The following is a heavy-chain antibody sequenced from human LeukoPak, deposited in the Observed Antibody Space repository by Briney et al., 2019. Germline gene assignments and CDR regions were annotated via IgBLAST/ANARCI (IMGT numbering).Heavy chain of an antibody. V-gene: IGHV3-53*01. CDR1: GFSVSNYY. D-gene: IGHD3-22*01. CDR3: ARCYYDGSGFYYYFDY. Sequence: GGSLSLSCAGSGFSVSNYYMSWVRQAPGKGLEWVSVIYSGGNTYYTDSVKGRFTISRDNPKNTVFLQMGSLRGEDTAVYYCARCYYDGSGFYYYFDYWGQGTLVTVSS. CDR2: IYSGGNT. J-gene: IGHJ4*02.